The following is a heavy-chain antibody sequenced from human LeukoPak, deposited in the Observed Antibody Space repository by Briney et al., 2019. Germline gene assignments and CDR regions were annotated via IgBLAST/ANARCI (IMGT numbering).Heavy chain of an antibody. CDR1: GFTVSSNY. J-gene: IGHJ4*02. CDR3: ARGHASDSSVAY. V-gene: IGHV3-66*01. CDR2: IYSGGGT. D-gene: IGHD3-22*01. Sequence: GGSLRLSCAASGFTVSSNYMSWVRQAPGKGLDWVSVIYSGGGTYYADSVKGRFTISRDNSRDTLYLQMDSLRAEDPAVYYCARGHASDSSVAYWGQGTLATVSS.